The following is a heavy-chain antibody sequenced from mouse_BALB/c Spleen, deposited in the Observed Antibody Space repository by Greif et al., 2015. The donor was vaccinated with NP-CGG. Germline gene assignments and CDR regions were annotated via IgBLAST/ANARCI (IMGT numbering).Heavy chain of an antibody. CDR2: ISSGGSYT. D-gene: IGHD2-10*01. V-gene: IGHV5-9-1*01. CDR3: APYYGNYDAMDY. J-gene: IGHJ4*01. Sequence: EVMLVESGGGLVKPGGSLKLSCAASGFTFSSYAMSWVRQTPEKRLEWVATISSGGSYTYYPDSVKGRFTISRDNAKNTLYLQMSSLRSEDTAMYYCAPYYGNYDAMDYWGQGTSVTVSS. CDR1: GFTFSSYA.